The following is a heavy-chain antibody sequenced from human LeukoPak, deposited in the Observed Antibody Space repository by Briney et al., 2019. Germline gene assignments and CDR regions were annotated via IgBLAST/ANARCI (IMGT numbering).Heavy chain of an antibody. V-gene: IGHV4-39*07. CDR2: ISYSGST. J-gene: IGHJ4*02. CDR1: GGSISSRPYY. D-gene: IGHD5-12*01. CDR3: AREATGFDY. Sequence: PSETLSLTCTVSGGSISSRPYYWGWVRQPPGKGLEWIGSISYSGSTYYNPSLKSRVTISVDTSKNHFSLKLSSVTAADTAVYYCAREATGFDYWGQGTLVTVSS.